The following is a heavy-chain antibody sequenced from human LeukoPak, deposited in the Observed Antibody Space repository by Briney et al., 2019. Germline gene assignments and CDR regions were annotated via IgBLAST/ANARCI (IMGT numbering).Heavy chain of an antibody. CDR1: GYTFTSYG. J-gene: IGHJ4*02. CDR2: ISAYNGNT. D-gene: IGHD3-10*01. CDR3: ARGTMVRGVILNFDY. V-gene: IGHV1-18*04. Sequence: ASVKVSCKASGYTFTSYGISWVRQAPGQGLEWMGWISAYNGNTNYAQKLQGRVTMTTGTSTSTAYMELRSLRSDDTAVYYCARGTMVRGVILNFDYWGQGTLVTVSS.